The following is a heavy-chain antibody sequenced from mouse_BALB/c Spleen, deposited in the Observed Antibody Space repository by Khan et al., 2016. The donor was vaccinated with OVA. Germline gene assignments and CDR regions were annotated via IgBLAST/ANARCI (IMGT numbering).Heavy chain of an antibody. V-gene: IGHV4-1*02. J-gene: IGHJ3*01. CDR3: AGPKRYDGKAWFAY. CDR1: GFDFSRYW. Sequence: EVKLLESGGGLVQPGGSLKLSCAASGFDFSRYWMSWVRQAPGKGLEWIGEINPDSSTINYTPSLKDKFIISRDNAKNTLYLQMSKVRSEDTALYYGAGPKRYDGKAWFAYWGQGTLVTVSA. D-gene: IGHD2-14*01. CDR2: INPDSSTI.